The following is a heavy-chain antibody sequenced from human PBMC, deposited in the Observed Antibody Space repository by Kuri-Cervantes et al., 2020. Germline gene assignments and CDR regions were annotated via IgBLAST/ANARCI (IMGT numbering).Heavy chain of an antibody. CDR2: ISSSGSTI. CDR1: GFTFSDYY. D-gene: IGHD3-22*01. Sequence: LSLTCAASGFTFSDYYMSWIRQAPGKGLEWVSCISSSGSTIYYADSVKGRFTISRDNAKNSLYLQMNSLRAEDTAVYYCARSAYYYDSSGYRPWGQGTLVTVSS. V-gene: IGHV3-11*01. J-gene: IGHJ4*02. CDR3: ARSAYYYDSSGYRP.